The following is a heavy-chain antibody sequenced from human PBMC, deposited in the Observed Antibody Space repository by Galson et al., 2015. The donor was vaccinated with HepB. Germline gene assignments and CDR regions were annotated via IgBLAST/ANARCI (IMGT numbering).Heavy chain of an antibody. D-gene: IGHD3-3*01. V-gene: IGHV4-59*01. CDR3: ARDSRYYDFWSGYYSLGFDP. Sequence: SETLSLTCTVSGGSISSYYWSLIRQPPGKGLEWIGYIYYSGSTNYNPSLKSRVTISVDTSKNQFSLKLSSVTAADTAVYYCARDSRYYDFWSGYYSLGFDPWGQGTLVTVSS. CDR1: GGSISSYY. CDR2: IYYSGST. J-gene: IGHJ5*02.